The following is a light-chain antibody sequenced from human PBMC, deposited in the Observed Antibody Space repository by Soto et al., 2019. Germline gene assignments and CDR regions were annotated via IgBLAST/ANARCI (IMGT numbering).Light chain of an antibody. J-gene: IGKJ4*01. CDR2: GAS. CDR1: QSVNNNY. V-gene: IGKV3-20*01. CDR3: QQYDTSLPYT. Sequence: EIVLTQSPGTLSLSPGDRATLSCEASQSVNNNYLAWYQHKPGQAPRLLIYGASSRATGIPDRFGGSGSGTDFTLTIRRLEPEDFAVYYCQQYDTSLPYTFGGVTTVEIK.